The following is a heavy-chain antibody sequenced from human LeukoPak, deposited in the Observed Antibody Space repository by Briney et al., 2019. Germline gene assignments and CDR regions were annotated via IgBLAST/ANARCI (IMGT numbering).Heavy chain of an antibody. D-gene: IGHD3-22*01. CDR3: AKDPDYYYDSSGYQQN. CDR2: ISGSGGST. J-gene: IGHJ4*02. V-gene: IGHV3-23*01. Sequence: GGSLRISCVTSGFNTDHYGLAWVRQAPGKGLEWVSAISGSGGSTYYADSVKGRFTISRDNSKNTLYLQMNSLRAEDTAVYYCAKDPDYYYDSSGYQQNWGQGTLVTVSS. CDR1: GFNTDHYG.